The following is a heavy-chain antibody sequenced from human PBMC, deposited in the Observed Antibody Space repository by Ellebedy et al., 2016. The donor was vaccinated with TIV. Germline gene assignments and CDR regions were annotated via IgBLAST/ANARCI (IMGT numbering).Heavy chain of an antibody. V-gene: IGHV4-34*01. D-gene: IGHD5-12*01. CDR1: GGSFSGYY. CDR3: ARGAGGYDGSRAADY. Sequence: GSLRLXXAVYGGSFSGYYWSWIRQPPGKGLEWIGEINHSGSTNYNPSLRSRVTLSVDTSKSQFSLRLSSVTAADTAVYYCARGAGGYDGSRAADYWGQGTLVTVSS. J-gene: IGHJ4*02. CDR2: INHSGST.